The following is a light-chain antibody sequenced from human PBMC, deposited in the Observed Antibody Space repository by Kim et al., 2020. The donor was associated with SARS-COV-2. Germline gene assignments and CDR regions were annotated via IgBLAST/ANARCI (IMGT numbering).Light chain of an antibody. CDR1: QSVLYSSNNKNY. V-gene: IGKV4-1*01. J-gene: IGKJ2*01. Sequence: ERATINCKSSQSVLYSSNNKNYLAWYQQKPGQPPKLLIYWASTRQSGVPDRFSGSGSGTDFTLTISSLRAEDVAVYYCQQYFSTPHTFGQGTKLE. CDR2: WAS. CDR3: QQYFSTPHT.